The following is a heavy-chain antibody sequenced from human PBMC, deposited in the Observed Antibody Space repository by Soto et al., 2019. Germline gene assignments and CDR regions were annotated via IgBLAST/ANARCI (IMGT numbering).Heavy chain of an antibody. V-gene: IGHV3-7*05. J-gene: IGHJ3*02. CDR3: ARDTYYYGSGSPGAFDI. CDR1: GFTFSSYW. CDR2: IKQDGSEK. D-gene: IGHD3-10*01. Sequence: EVQLVESGGGLVQPGGSLRLSCAASGFTFSSYWMSWVRQAPGKGLEWVANIKQDGSEKYYVDSVKGRFTISRDNAKNSLDLQMNSLRAEDTAVYYCARDTYYYGSGSPGAFDIWGQGTMVTVSS.